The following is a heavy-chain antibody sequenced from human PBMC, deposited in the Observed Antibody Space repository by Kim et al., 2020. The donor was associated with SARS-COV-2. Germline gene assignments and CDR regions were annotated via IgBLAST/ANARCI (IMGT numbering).Heavy chain of an antibody. CDR3: ARGIKRWLQLGRGY. D-gene: IGHD5-12*01. J-gene: IGHJ4*02. Sequence: AGSGKGRFTISRDNAKNSLYLQMNSLRAEDTAVYYCARGIKRWLQLGRGYWGQGTLVTVSS. V-gene: IGHV3-48*03.